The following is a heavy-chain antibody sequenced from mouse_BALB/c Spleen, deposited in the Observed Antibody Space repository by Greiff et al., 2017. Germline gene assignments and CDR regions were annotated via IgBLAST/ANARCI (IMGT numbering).Heavy chain of an antibody. Sequence: QVQLKQPGAELVKPGASVKLSCKASGYTFTSYWMHWVKQRPGQGLEWIGEINPSNGRTNYNEKFKSKATLTVDKSSSTAYMQLSSLTSEDSAVYYCARSYDYSWFAYWGQGTLVTVSA. CDR1: GYTFTSYW. D-gene: IGHD2-4*01. V-gene: IGHV1S81*02. CDR2: INPSNGRT. CDR3: ARSYDYSWFAY. J-gene: IGHJ3*01.